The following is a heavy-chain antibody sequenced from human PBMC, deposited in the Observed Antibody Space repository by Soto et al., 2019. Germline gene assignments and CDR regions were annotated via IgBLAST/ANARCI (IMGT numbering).Heavy chain of an antibody. D-gene: IGHD3-10*01. V-gene: IGHV1-46*01. J-gene: IGHJ4*02. CDR1: GYTFTSYY. Sequence: ASVKVSCKASGYTFTSYYMHWVRQAPGQGLEWMGIINPSGGSTSYAQKFQGRVTMTRDTSTSTAYMELRSLRSDDTAVYYCAAIMVRGADYLNWGQGTLVTVSS. CDR2: INPSGGST. CDR3: AAIMVRGADYLN.